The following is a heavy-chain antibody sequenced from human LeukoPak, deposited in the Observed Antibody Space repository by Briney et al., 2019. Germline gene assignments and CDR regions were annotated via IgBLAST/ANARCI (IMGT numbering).Heavy chain of an antibody. CDR3: AKASNIAAEGVWYGD. D-gene: IGHD6-13*01. CDR2: ISGSGGST. Sequence: GGSLRLSCAASGFTFSSYAMGWVRQAPGKGLEWVSAISGSGGSTYYADSVKGRFTISRDNSKNTLYLQMNSLGAEDTAVYYCAKASNIAAEGVWYGDWGQGTLVTVSS. J-gene: IGHJ4*02. CDR1: GFTFSSYA. V-gene: IGHV3-23*01.